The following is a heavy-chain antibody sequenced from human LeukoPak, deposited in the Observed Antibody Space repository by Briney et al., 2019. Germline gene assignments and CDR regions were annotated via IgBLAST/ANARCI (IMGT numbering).Heavy chain of an antibody. CDR3: AKRAVAGPGSTYYFDY. CDR2: ISGSGGST. V-gene: IGHV3-23*01. Sequence: PGGSLRLSCAASGFTFSSYAVSWVRQAPGKGLEWVSAISGSGGSTYYADSVKGRFTISRDNSKNTLYLQMNSLRAEDTAVYYCAKRAVAGPGSTYYFDYWGQGTLVTVSS. CDR1: GFTFSSYA. J-gene: IGHJ4*02. D-gene: IGHD6-19*01.